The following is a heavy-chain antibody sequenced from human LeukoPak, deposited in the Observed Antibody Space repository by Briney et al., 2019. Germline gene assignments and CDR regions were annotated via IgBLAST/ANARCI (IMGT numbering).Heavy chain of an antibody. J-gene: IGHJ4*02. CDR3: AKDVGKWESLHFFDY. D-gene: IGHD1-26*01. V-gene: IGHV3-23*01. CDR1: GFTVSSNY. CDR2: ISGSGAST. Sequence: GGSLRLSCAASGFTVSSNYLSWVRQAPGKGLEWISGISGSGASTYYADSVTGRFTISRDNSRNTLYLQMNSLRGDDTAVYYCAKDVGKWESLHFFDYWGQGTLVTVSS.